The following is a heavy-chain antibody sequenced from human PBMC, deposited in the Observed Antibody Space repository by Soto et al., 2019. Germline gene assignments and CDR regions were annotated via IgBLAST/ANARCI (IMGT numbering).Heavy chain of an antibody. J-gene: IGHJ4*02. CDR1: GGTFSSYA. V-gene: IGHV1-69*06. CDR2: IIPIFGTA. Sequence: ASVKVSCKASGGTFSSYAISWVRQAPGQGLEWMGGIIPIFGTANYAQKFQGRVTITADKSTSTAYMELSSLRSEDTAVYYCARGSGGYYDSSGYYYDYWGQGTLVTVSS. D-gene: IGHD3-22*01. CDR3: ARGSGGYYDSSGYYYDY.